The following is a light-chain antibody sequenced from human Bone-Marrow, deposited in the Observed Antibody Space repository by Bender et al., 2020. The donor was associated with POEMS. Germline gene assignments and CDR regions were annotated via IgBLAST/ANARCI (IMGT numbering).Light chain of an antibody. CDR3: NSYTNDRVL. J-gene: IGLJ2*01. V-gene: IGLV2-14*03. CDR1: SSDIGANNF. Sequence: QSALTQPASVSGSPGQSITISCAGTSSDIGANNFVSWYQHYPGRAPKLVIYDVSNRPSGISNRFSASKSGNTASLTISGLQTEDEADYYCNSYTNDRVLFGGGTKLTVL. CDR2: DVS.